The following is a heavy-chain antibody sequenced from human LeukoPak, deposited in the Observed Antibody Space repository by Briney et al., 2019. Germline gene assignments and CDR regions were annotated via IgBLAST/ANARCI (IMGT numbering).Heavy chain of an antibody. D-gene: IGHD5-12*01. CDR3: VGGEWLRSGLGY. CDR2: IRPSGDNT. Sequence: GGSLRLSCAASGFTFSSYWMSWVRQAPGRGLEWVSSIRPSGDNTYYGDSVKGRFIISRDNSKNTLYLQMYSLRAEDTAVYFCVGGEWLRSGLGYWGQGTLVTVSS. J-gene: IGHJ4*02. CDR1: GFTFSSYW. V-gene: IGHV3-23*01.